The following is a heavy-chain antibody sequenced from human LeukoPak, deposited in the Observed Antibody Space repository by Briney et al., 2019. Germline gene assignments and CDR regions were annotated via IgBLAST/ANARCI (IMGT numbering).Heavy chain of an antibody. CDR2: ITGSGNDA. CDR3: AKGATGLRIVGDD. V-gene: IGHV3-23*01. Sequence: QSGGSLSLSCAASGFTFSNYAMTWVRQAPGKGLEWVSAITGSGNDAYYADSVKGRFTISRDNSKNELYLQMDSLRAEDTAVYYCAKGATGLRIVGDDWGQGTLVTVSS. J-gene: IGHJ4*02. CDR1: GFTFSNYA. D-gene: IGHD2-15*01.